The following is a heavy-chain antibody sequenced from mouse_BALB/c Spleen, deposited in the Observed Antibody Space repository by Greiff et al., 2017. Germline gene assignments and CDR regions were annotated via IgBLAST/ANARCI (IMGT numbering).Heavy chain of an antibody. D-gene: IGHD1-2*01. CDR2: INTYTGEP. CDR3: ARSTTATHYAMDY. V-gene: IGHV9-3-1*01. J-gene: IGHJ4*01. Sequence: VVESGPELKKPGETVKISCKASGYTFTNYGMNWVKQAPGKGLKWMGWINTYTGEPTYADDFKGRFAFSLETSASTAYLQINNLKNEDTATYFCARSTTATHYAMDYWGQGTSVTVSS. CDR1: GYTFTNYG.